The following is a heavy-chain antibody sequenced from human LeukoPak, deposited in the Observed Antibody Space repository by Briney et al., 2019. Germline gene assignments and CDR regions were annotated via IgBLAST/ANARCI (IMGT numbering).Heavy chain of an antibody. CDR2: IYSTGRT. CDR3: ARVWYGSGSLYYYYYYMDV. Sequence: GGSLRLSCAASGFTVSSNYMSWVRQAPGKGLEWVSVIYSTGRTYYADSVKGRFTISRDNSKKTLYLQINSLRAEDTAVYYCARVWYGSGSLYYYYYYMDVWGKGTTVTISS. J-gene: IGHJ6*03. V-gene: IGHV3-66*01. D-gene: IGHD3-10*01. CDR1: GFTVSSNY.